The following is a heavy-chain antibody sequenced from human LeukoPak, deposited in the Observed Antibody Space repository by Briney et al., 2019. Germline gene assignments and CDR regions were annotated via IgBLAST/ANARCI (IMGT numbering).Heavy chain of an antibody. CDR1: GFTFSSYG. V-gene: IGHV3-30*18. D-gene: IGHD5-18*01. Sequence: GGSLRLSCAASGFTFSSYGMHWVRQAPGKGLEWVAVISYDGSNKYYADSVKGRFTISRDNSKNTLYLQMNSLRAGDTAVYYCAKGGSSYGYSSFDYWGQGTLVTVSS. CDR3: AKGGSSYGYSSFDY. J-gene: IGHJ4*02. CDR2: ISYDGSNK.